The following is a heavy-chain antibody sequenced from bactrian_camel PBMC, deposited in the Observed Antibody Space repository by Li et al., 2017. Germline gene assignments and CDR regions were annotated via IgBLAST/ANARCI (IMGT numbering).Heavy chain of an antibody. Sequence: VQLVESGGGAVQTGGPLRLSCVANGSPTTMGWFRQAPGKEREGVAGIQPDGHTSYAESVKGRFAISKDNTKRTLYLQMNSLTPEDTAMYYCAAGKRRWVGCRGEFGYWGQGTQVTVS. J-gene: IGHJ6*01. V-gene: IGHV3S53*01. CDR2: IQPDGHT. CDR1: GSPTT. CDR3: AAGKRRWVGCRGEFGY. D-gene: IGHD5*01.